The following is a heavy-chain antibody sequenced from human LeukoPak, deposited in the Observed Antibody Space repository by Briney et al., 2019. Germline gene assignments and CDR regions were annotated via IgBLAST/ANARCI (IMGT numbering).Heavy chain of an antibody. CDR3: ASLPIAAAGPYYMDV. V-gene: IGHV4-34*01. J-gene: IGHJ6*03. CDR1: GGSFSGYY. Sequence: SETLSLTCAVYGGSFSGYYWSWIRQPPGKGLEWTGEINHSGSTNYNPSLKSRVTISVDTSKNQFSLKLSSVTAADTAVYYCASLPIAAAGPYYMDVWGKGTTVTVSS. CDR2: INHSGST. D-gene: IGHD6-13*01.